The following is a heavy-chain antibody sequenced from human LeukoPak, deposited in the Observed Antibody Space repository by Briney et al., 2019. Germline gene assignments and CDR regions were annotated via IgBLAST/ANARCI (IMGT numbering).Heavy chain of an antibody. V-gene: IGHV1-18*01. D-gene: IGHD2-2*01. CDR3: ARALPGAYCGTTTCFSDH. Sequence: ASVKVSCKASGYTFTSYGISWVRQAPGQGLEWMGWISAYNGNTNYAQKFQGRVTLTTDTSTTTAYMELRSLRSDDTAVYYCARALPGAYCGTTTCFSDHWGQGTLVTVSS. CDR1: GYTFTSYG. CDR2: ISAYNGNT. J-gene: IGHJ4*02.